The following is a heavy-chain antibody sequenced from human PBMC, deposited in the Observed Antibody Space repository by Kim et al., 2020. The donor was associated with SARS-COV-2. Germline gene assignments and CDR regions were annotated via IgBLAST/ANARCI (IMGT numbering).Heavy chain of an antibody. D-gene: IGHD4-17*01. CDR1: GDTFSSSA. CDR3: ATHIPYGNNQFDS. J-gene: IGHJ4*02. Sequence: SVKVSCKASGDTFSSSALSWVRQTPGQGLEWMGVIIPFFKTINYAQKFQDRATISADASTSIAYLELASLRSEDTAVYYCATHIPYGNNQFDSWGQGNL. V-gene: IGHV1-69*13. CDR2: IIPFFKTI.